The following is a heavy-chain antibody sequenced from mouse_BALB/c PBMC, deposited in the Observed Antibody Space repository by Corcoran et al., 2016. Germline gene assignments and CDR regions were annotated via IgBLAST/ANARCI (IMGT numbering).Heavy chain of an antibody. Sequence: DVQLQESGAGIVKPSQSLSLTCSVTGYSITSGYYWNWIRQFPGNKLEWMGYISYDGSNNYNPSLKNRISITRDTSKNQFFLKLNSVTTEDTATYYCALYAYWGQGTLVTVSA. D-gene: IGHD2-1*01. J-gene: IGHJ3*01. CDR1: GYSITSGYY. V-gene: IGHV3-6*02. CDR3: ALYAY. CDR2: ISYDGSN.